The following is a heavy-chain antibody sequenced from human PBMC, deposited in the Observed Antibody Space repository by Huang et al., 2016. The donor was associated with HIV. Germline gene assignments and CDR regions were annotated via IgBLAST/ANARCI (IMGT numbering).Heavy chain of an antibody. CDR2: ISASSGDT. CDR3: ARDPKYHRIGYYRQQRGIDI. D-gene: IGHD3-22*01. Sequence: QIQLMQPVSELKQPGASVKVSCKASGYTFTSYGIVWVRQVAGEGPEWMGWISASSGDTEYSQKYQGILTLTTDTATNIAYMELRSLRSDHTAKYYCARDPKYHRIGYYRQQRGIDIWGQGTLVIVSS. J-gene: IGHJ3*02. CDR1: GYTFTSYG. V-gene: IGHV1-18*01.